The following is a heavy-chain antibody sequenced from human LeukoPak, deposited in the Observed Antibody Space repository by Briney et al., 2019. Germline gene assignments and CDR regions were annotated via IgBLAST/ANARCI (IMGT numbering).Heavy chain of an antibody. CDR3: ARTPGGCSGGSCYSGSFDY. Sequence: GGSLRLSCAASGFTFSSYGMHWVRQAPGKGLEWVAVIWYDGSNKYYADSVKGRFTISRDSSKNTLYLQMNSLRAEDTAVYYCARTPGGCSGGSCYSGSFDYWGQGTLVTVSS. CDR1: GFTFSSYG. CDR2: IWYDGSNK. V-gene: IGHV3-33*01. J-gene: IGHJ4*02. D-gene: IGHD2-15*01.